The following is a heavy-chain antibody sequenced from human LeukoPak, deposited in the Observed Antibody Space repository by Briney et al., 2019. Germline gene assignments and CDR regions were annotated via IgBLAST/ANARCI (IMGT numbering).Heavy chain of an antibody. Sequence: GGSLRLSCAASGFTFSSYAMSWVRQAPGKGLEWVSVISGSGGSTYYADSVKGRFTISRDNAKNSLYLQMNSLRAEDTAVYYCARAGRVAARPRYFDYWGQGTLVTVSS. D-gene: IGHD6-6*01. CDR3: ARAGRVAARPRYFDY. J-gene: IGHJ4*02. CDR2: ISGSGGST. CDR1: GFTFSSYA. V-gene: IGHV3-23*01.